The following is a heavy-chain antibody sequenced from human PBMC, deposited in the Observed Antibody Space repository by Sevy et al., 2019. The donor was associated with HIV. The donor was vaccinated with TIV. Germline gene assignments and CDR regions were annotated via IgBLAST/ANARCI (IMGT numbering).Heavy chain of an antibody. D-gene: IGHD3-10*01. Sequence: SETLSLTCTVSGGSISSYYWSWIRQPPGKGLEWIGYIYYSGSTNYNPSLKSRVTISVDTSKNQFSLKLSSVTAADTAVYYCARTDTGEYYYGMDVWGQGPRSPSP. V-gene: IGHV4-59*01. CDR2: IYYSGST. CDR1: GGSISSYY. J-gene: IGHJ6*02. CDR3: ARTDTGEYYYGMDV.